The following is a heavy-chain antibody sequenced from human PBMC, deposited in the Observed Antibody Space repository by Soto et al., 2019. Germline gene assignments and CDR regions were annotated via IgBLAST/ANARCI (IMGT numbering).Heavy chain of an antibody. D-gene: IGHD3-10*01. CDR2: IYYTGST. CDR1: GGSLSSYW. V-gene: IGHV4-59*01. CDR3: ARGPGASGTYHYFFDY. Sequence: LSLICTVSGGSLSSYWWSWIRQPPGKGLEWIGYIYYTGSTNYNPSLKSRVTISLDASKNQFSLKLSSVIAADTAVYYCARGPGASGTYHYFFDYWGPGNLVTVSS. J-gene: IGHJ4*02.